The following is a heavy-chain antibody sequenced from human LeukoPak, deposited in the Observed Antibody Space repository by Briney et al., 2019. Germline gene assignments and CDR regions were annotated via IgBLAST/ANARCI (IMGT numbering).Heavy chain of an antibody. Sequence: PGESQRLSCAASGFTFSSYAMSWVRQAPGQGLEWVSSISDDGSGTYYADSVKGRFTVSRDNSKSTLYLHMRSLRAEDTAVYYCAKGSSPLGHFDYWGRGTLVTVSS. CDR2: ISDDGSGT. D-gene: IGHD6-13*01. J-gene: IGHJ4*02. CDR3: AKGSSPLGHFDY. CDR1: GFTFSSYA. V-gene: IGHV3-23*01.